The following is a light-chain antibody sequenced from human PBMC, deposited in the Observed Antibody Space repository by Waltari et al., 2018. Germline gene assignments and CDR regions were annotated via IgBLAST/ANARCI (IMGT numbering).Light chain of an antibody. CDR2: DVT. J-gene: IGLJ3*02. CDR3: ASYIPGSTLV. V-gene: IGLV2-14*01. CDR1: SSYVGRYNY. Sequence: QSALTPPASVSGSPGQSITISCTGSSSYVGRYNYVSWYQQFPDRAPKLMIYDVTNRPSGVSNRFSGSKSANTASLTISGLQPEDEADYYCASYIPGSTLVFGGGTKLTVL.